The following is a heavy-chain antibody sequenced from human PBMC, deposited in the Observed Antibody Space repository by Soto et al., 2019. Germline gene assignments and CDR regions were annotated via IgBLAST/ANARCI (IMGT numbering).Heavy chain of an antibody. CDR1: GFSLSTSGVG. V-gene: IGHV2-5*01. Sequence: SGPTLVNPTQPLTLTCTFSGFSLSTSGVGVGWIRQPPGKALEWLALIYWNDDKRYSPSLKSRLTITKDTSKNQVVLPMTNMDPVDTATYYCAHRRRDSSGWYAYYYGMDVWGQGTTVTV. CDR3: AHRRRDSSGWYAYYYGMDV. J-gene: IGHJ6*02. CDR2: IYWNDDK. D-gene: IGHD6-19*01.